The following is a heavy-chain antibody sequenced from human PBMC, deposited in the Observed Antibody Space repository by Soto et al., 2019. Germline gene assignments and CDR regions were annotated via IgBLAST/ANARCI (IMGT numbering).Heavy chain of an antibody. CDR3: ATTIFGVVIPGQT. J-gene: IGHJ4*02. D-gene: IGHD3-3*01. Sequence: SVKVSCKASGGTFSSYAISWVRQAPGQGLEWMGGIIPLFRTANYAQKFQGRVTITADKYARTAYMELTSLISEDTAVYYCATTIFGVVIPGQTGGQGTLVTVSS. V-gene: IGHV1-69*06. CDR2: IIPLFRTA. CDR1: GGTFSSYA.